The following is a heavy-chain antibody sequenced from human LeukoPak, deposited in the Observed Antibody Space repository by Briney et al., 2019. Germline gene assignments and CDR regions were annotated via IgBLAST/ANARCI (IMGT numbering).Heavy chain of an antibody. J-gene: IGHJ4*02. Sequence: GGPRGLSCAASGFTFISYGMHWVRKSPGKGLEWVAVAYDDRDNKYHADSVKGRFTVSKDNSKKTLYLQMSSLRAEDTAIYYCATGGLYFYSDWGQGILVTVSS. V-gene: IGHV3-33*01. D-gene: IGHD1-26*01. CDR2: AYDDRDNK. CDR1: GFTFISYG. CDR3: ATGGLYFYSD.